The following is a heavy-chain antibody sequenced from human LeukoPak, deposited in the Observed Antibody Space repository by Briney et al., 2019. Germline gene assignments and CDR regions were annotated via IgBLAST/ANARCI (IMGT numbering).Heavy chain of an antibody. J-gene: IGHJ5*02. D-gene: IGHD3-22*01. Sequence: ASVKVSCKASGYTFTSYYMHWERQAPGQGLEWMGRINPNSGGTNYAQKFQGRVTMTRDTSISTAYMELSRLRSDDTAVYYCARGTYDSIDPWGQGTLVTVSS. CDR2: INPNSGGT. CDR1: GYTFTSYY. CDR3: ARGTYDSIDP. V-gene: IGHV1-2*06.